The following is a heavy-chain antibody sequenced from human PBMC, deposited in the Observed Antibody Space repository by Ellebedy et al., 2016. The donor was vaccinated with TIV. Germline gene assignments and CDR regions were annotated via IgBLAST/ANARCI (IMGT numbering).Heavy chain of an antibody. CDR3: AKRPSRKPGLVDS. D-gene: IGHD1-14*01. Sequence: GESLKISCAASGFTFSNYAMSWVRQAPGEGLEWVSIISGTGGSTNYADSVKGRFTISRDNSKNTLYLQMNSLRAEDTAVYYCAKRPSRKPGLVDSWGQGTLVTVSS. J-gene: IGHJ4*02. CDR2: ISGTGGST. CDR1: GFTFSNYA. V-gene: IGHV3-23*01.